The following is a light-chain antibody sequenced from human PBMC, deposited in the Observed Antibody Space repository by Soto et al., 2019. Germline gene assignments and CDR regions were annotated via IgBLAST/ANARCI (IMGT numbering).Light chain of an antibody. CDR2: PAS. CDR1: QSISSW. CDR3: QQYDSWT. Sequence: DIQMTQSPSTLAASVGDRVTITCRASQSISSWMAWYQQKRGRAPKLLIYPASSLQSGVPSRFSGSGSGTESTLTTSSLQPDDFATYYCQQYDSWTFGPGTKVDIK. V-gene: IGKV1-5*03. J-gene: IGKJ1*01.